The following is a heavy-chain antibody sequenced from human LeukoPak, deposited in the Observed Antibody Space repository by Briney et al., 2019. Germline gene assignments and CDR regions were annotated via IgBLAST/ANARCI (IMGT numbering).Heavy chain of an antibody. CDR3: ARTTSMTASGYDY. Sequence: ASVKVSFTASVYTFTNYHINWVRQASGQGLEWMTWINPDTGDKGYARKFQDRVTITTDTSISTAYMELSSLSSEDTAVYFCARTTSMTASGYDYWGQGTLVSVSS. J-gene: IGHJ4*02. V-gene: IGHV1-8*03. CDR2: INPDTGDK. D-gene: IGHD2-21*02. CDR1: VYTFTNYH.